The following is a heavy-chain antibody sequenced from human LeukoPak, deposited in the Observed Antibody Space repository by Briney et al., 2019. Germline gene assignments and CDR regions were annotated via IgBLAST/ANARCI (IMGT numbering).Heavy chain of an antibody. V-gene: IGHV4-30-2*01. CDR3: ARGDGSGSGRWFDP. CDR1: GASISSGTYS. D-gene: IGHD3-10*01. Sequence: SETLSLTCTVSGASISSGTYSWSWIRQPPGEGLEWIGYIYHTGSTYYNPSLKGRVTISVDRSKNQFSLNLNFVTAADTALYYCARGDGSGSGRWFDPWGQGTLITVSS. CDR2: IYHTGST. J-gene: IGHJ5*02.